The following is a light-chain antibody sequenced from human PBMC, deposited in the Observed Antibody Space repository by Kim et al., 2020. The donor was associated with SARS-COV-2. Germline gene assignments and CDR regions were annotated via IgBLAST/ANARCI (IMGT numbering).Light chain of an antibody. CDR1: SLRSYY. CDR2: GKN. J-gene: IGLJ2*01. CDR3: NSRDSSGNHVRV. V-gene: IGLV3-19*01. Sequence: LGQTVRITCQGDSLRSYYASWYQQKPGQAPVLVIYGKNNRPSGIPDRFSGSSSGNTASLTITGAQAEDEADYYCNSRDSSGNHVRVFGGGTKLTVL.